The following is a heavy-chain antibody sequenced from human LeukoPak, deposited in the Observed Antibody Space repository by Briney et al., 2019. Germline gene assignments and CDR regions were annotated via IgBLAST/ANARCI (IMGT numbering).Heavy chain of an antibody. CDR3: ARGDPGAY. V-gene: IGHV3-53*01. Sequence: GGSLRPSCAASGFTVSSNYMSWVRQAPGKGLEWVSVIYSGGKTFYADSVKGRFTISRDNSKNTLYLQMNSLRAEDTAVYYCARGDPGAYWGQGTLVTVSS. CDR2: IYSGGKT. D-gene: IGHD2-21*02. CDR1: GFTVSSNY. J-gene: IGHJ4*02.